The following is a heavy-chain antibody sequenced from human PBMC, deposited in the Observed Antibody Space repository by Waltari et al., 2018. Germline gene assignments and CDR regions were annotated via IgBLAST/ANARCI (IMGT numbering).Heavy chain of an antibody. V-gene: IGHV4-34*01. Sequence: QVQLQQWGAGLLKPSETLSLTCAVYGGSFSGYYCSWIRQPPGQGLEWIGEIKHSGSTKHNPCIKSGVTKAVDTSKNQFALKLRSGTAADTAVDYWARTRSGYVWGRYRYTYWGQGTLVTVSS. CDR1: GGSFSGYY. D-gene: IGHD3-16*02. CDR2: IKHSGST. CDR3: ARTRSGYVWGRYRYTY. J-gene: IGHJ4*02.